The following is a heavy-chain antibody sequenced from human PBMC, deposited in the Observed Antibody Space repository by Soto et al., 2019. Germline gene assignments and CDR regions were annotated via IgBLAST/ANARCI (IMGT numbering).Heavy chain of an antibody. Sequence: LSLTCTVSGGSISSGGYYWSWIRQHPGKGLEWIGYIYYSGSTYYNPSLKSRVTISVDTSKNQFSLKLSSVTAADTAVYYCARERVDGNWFDPWGQGTLVTVSS. CDR3: ARERVDGNWFDP. J-gene: IGHJ5*02. CDR2: IYYSGST. V-gene: IGHV4-31*03. D-gene: IGHD3-9*01. CDR1: GGSISSGGYY.